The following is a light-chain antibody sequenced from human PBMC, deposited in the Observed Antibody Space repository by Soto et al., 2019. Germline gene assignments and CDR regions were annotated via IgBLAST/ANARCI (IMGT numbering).Light chain of an antibody. J-gene: IGKJ4*01. V-gene: IGKV3D-20*02. CDR2: GAS. CDR3: QQRVNWPPT. CDR1: QSVTSNY. Sequence: EIVLTQSPGTLSLSPGERATLSCRASQSVTSNYLAWYQQKPGQAPGLLIYGASSRATGIPDRFSGSGSGTDFTLTISRLEPEDFAVYYCQQRVNWPPTFGGGTKVEI.